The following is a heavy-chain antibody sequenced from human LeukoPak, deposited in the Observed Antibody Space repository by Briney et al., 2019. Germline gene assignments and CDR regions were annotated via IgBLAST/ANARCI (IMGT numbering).Heavy chain of an antibody. D-gene: IGHD6-19*01. CDR3: ARGRGWADY. J-gene: IGHJ4*02. CDR2: IDPSDSYS. V-gene: IGHV5-10-1*01. Sequence: GESLKISCKASGYSFASYWITWVRQMPGKGLEWMGRIDPSDSYSNYSPSFRGHVTISIDKSISTAYLQWSSLKASDTAMYYCARGRGWADYWGQGTLVTVSS. CDR1: GYSFASYW.